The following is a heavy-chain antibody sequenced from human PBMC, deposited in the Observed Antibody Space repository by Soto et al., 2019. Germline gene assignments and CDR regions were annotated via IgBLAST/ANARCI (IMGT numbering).Heavy chain of an antibody. CDR2: IIPIFGTA. CDR1: GGTFSSYA. D-gene: IGHD2-15*01. J-gene: IGHJ4*02. Sequence: RASVKVSCKASGGTFSSYAISWVRQAPGQGLEWMGGIIPIFGTANYAQKFQGRVTITADESTSTAYMELSSLRSEDTAVYYCARDLGVGGTHPFDYWGQGTLVTVSS. CDR3: ARDLGVGGTHPFDY. V-gene: IGHV1-69*13.